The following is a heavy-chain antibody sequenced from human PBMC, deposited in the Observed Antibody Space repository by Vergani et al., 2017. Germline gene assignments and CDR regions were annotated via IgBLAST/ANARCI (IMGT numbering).Heavy chain of an antibody. CDR3: ARGLGYCSGGSCYGNWFDP. CDR2: INHSGST. V-gene: IGHV4-34*01. D-gene: IGHD2-15*01. Sequence: QVQLQQWGAGLFKPSETLSLTCAVYGGSFSGYYWSWIRQPPGKGLEWIGEINHSGSTNYNPSLKSRVTISVDTSKNQFSLKLSSVTAADTAVDYCARGLGYCSGGSCYGNWFDPWGQGTLVTGSS. J-gene: IGHJ5*02. CDR1: GGSFSGYY.